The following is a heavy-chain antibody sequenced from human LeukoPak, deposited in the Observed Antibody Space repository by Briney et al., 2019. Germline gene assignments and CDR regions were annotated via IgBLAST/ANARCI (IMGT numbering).Heavy chain of an antibody. D-gene: IGHD6-19*01. Sequence: GGSLRLSCAASEFTVSSHYMSWVRQAPGKGLEWVSVLYSDGSTYYADSVKDRFPISRDNSKNTLYLQMNSLRAEDTAVYYCARMLAVAGIVGGDYFDSWGQGTLVTVSS. CDR1: EFTVSSHY. CDR2: LYSDGST. V-gene: IGHV3-66*01. J-gene: IGHJ4*02. CDR3: ARMLAVAGIVGGDYFDS.